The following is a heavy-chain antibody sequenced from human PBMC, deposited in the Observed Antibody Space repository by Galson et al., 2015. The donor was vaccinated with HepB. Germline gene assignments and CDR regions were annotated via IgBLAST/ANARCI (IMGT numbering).Heavy chain of an antibody. D-gene: IGHD5-24*01. CDR2: TYYRSKWYN. J-gene: IGHJ4*02. V-gene: IGHV6-1*01. Sequence: CAISGDSVSSNSAAWNWIRQSPSRGLEWLGRTYYRSKWYNDYAVSVKSRITINPDTSKNQFSLQLNSVTPEDTAVYYCARELLEMATITIVDYWGQGTLVTVSS. CDR1: GDSVSSNSAA. CDR3: ARELLEMATITIVDY.